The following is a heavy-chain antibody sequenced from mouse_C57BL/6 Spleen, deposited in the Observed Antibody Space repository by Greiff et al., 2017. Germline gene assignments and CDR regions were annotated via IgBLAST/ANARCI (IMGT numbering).Heavy chain of an antibody. D-gene: IGHD3-1*01. CDR1: GYTFTSYG. CDR2: IYPRGGNT. J-gene: IGHJ2*01. CDR3: ARSGDSFDY. Sequence: VKLMESGAELARPGASVKLSCKASGYTFTSYGISWVKQRTGQGLEWIGEIYPRGGNTYYNEQFKGKATLTADKSSSTAYMELRSVTYEDAAVYFCARSGDSFDYGGQGTTLTVSS. V-gene: IGHV1-81*01.